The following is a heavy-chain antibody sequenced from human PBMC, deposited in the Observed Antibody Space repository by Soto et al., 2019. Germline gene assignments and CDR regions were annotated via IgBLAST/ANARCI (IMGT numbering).Heavy chain of an antibody. J-gene: IGHJ5*02. CDR2: MYYGGRT. V-gene: IGHV4-59*08. CDR3: ATGTPGPLIVRTTRGPEFHP. CDR1: GGSISSYY. D-gene: IGHD1-26*01. Sequence: SEELCLTCTVSGGSISSYYWSWIRQPPGKGLEWIGYMYYGGRTNYNPSLKSRVTISVDTSKMQVSLKLSSVTAADTAVYFCATGTPGPLIVRTTRGPEFHPRGHGA.